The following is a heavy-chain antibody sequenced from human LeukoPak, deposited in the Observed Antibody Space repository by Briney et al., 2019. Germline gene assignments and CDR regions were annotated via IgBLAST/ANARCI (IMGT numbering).Heavy chain of an antibody. Sequence: GGPLRLSCAASGFTFSSYWMHWVRQAPGKGLVWVSRINSDGSSTSYADSVKGRFTISRDNAKNTLYLQMNSLRAEDTAVYYCARGASIAAAGTLYYFDYWGQGTLVTVSS. V-gene: IGHV3-74*01. CDR2: INSDGSST. CDR3: ARGASIAAAGTLYYFDY. CDR1: GFTFSSYW. D-gene: IGHD6-13*01. J-gene: IGHJ4*02.